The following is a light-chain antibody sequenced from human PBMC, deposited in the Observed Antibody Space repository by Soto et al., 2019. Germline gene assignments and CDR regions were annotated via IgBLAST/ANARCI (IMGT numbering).Light chain of an antibody. CDR2: GSS. V-gene: IGKV3-20*01. J-gene: IGKJ2*01. CDR1: QSVSNNY. CDR3: HQYGSSPPYT. Sequence: EVVLTQSPGTLSLSPGESATLSCRASQSVSNNYFAWYQQKPGQAPRLLIFGSSDRATGIPDRFSGSGSGTDFTLTISRLEPEDFAVYYCHQYGSSPPYTCGQETKLEIK.